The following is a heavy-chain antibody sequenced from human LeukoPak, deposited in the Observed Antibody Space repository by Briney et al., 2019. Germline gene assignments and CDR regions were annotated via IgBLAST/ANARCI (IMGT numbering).Heavy chain of an antibody. Sequence: ASVKVSCKASGGTFSSYAISWVRQAPGQGLEWMGWISAYNGNTNYAQKLQGRVTMTTDTSTSTAYMELRSLRSDDTAVYYCARVDTAMVTIDYWGQGTLVTVSS. J-gene: IGHJ4*02. CDR2: ISAYNGNT. V-gene: IGHV1-18*01. D-gene: IGHD5-18*01. CDR1: GGTFSSYA. CDR3: ARVDTAMVTIDY.